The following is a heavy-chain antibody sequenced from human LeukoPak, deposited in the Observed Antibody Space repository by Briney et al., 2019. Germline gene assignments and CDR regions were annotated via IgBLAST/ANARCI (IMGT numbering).Heavy chain of an antibody. D-gene: IGHD3-10*01. CDR1: GFDFSNYW. V-gene: IGHV3-74*01. J-gene: IGHJ6*02. Sequence: GGSLRLSCAGSGFDFSNYWMHWVRQVPGKGLMWVSVINADGSVTTFADSVKGRFTISRDNSKNTLYLQMNSLRAEDTAVYYCARVPGRFSYYYYGMDVWGQGTTVTVSS. CDR2: INADGSVT. CDR3: ARVPGRFSYYYYGMDV.